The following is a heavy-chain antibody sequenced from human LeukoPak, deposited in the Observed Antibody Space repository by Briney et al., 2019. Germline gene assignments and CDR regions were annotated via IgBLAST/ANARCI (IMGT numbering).Heavy chain of an antibody. CDR2: INHSGST. Sequence: SETLSLTCAVYGGSFSGYYWSWIRQPPGKGLERIGEINHSGSTNYNPSLKSRVTISVDTSKNQFSLKLSSVTAADTAVYYCARAQPGDYYDSSGYSDYWGRGTLVTVSS. D-gene: IGHD3-22*01. CDR3: ARAQPGDYYDSSGYSDY. CDR1: GGSFSGYY. V-gene: IGHV4-34*01. J-gene: IGHJ4*02.